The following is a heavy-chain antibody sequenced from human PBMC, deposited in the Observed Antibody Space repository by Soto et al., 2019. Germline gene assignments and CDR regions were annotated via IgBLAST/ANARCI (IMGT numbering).Heavy chain of an antibody. CDR1: GGSINRGDYY. Sequence: SETLSLTCTVSGGSINRGDYYWSWIRQPPGKGPELIGEIYHTGIANYNPSLESRVAFSVDKSKNQFSLSLTSVTAADTAVYYCVSKLGPYYYGLDVWGQGTTVTSP. J-gene: IGHJ6*02. V-gene: IGHV4-39*07. CDR3: VSKLGPYYYGLDV. D-gene: IGHD3-16*01. CDR2: IYHTGIA.